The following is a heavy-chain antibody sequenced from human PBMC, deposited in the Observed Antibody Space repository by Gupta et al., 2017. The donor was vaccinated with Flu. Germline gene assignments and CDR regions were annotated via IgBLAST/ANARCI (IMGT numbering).Heavy chain of an antibody. CDR2: IYYSGST. J-gene: IGHJ6*02. V-gene: IGHV4-39*01. CDR3: ARQQRDYGAYDYYGMDV. D-gene: IGHD4-17*01. Sequence: QLQLQESGPGLVKPSATLSLTCTVSGGSISSSSYYWGWIRKPPGKGLEWIGSIYYSGSTYYNPSLNSRVPISVETSKNQFSLKLSSVTAADAAVYYCARQQRDYGAYDYYGMDVGGQGTTVTVSS. CDR1: GGSISSSSYY.